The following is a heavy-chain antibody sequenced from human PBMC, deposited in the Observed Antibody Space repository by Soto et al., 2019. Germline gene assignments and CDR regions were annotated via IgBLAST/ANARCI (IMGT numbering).Heavy chain of an antibody. CDR2: ISYDGSNK. J-gene: IGHJ6*02. CDR3: ARSRLPNYYYYYGMDV. D-gene: IGHD4-17*01. CDR1: GFTFSSYA. Sequence: GGSLRLSCAASGFTFSSYAMHWVRQAPGKGLEWVAVISYDGSNKYYADSVKGRFTISRDNSKNTLYLQMNSLRAEDTAVYYCARSRLPNYYYYYGMDVWGQGTTVTVSS. V-gene: IGHV3-30-3*01.